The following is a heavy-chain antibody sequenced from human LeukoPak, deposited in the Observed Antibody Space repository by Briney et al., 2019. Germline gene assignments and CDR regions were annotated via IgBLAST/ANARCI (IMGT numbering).Heavy chain of an antibody. CDR1: GFTFDDYA. CDR3: AKGRRPWGLRSPHYYGMDV. Sequence: GGSLRLSCAASGFTFDDYAMHWVRQAPGKGLEWVSGISWNSGSIGYADSVKGRFTISRDNAKNSLYLQMNSLRAEDTALYYCAKGRRPWGLRSPHYYGMDVWGQGTTVTVSS. V-gene: IGHV3-9*01. J-gene: IGHJ6*02. CDR2: ISWNSGSI. D-gene: IGHD3-16*01.